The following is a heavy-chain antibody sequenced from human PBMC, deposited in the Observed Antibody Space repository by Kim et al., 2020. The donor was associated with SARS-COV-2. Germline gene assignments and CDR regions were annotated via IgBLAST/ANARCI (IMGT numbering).Heavy chain of an antibody. D-gene: IGHD3-3*01. Sequence: FGTATYARKFQGRVTITADESTSTAYMELSSLRSEDTAVYYCAPRFGFDPWGQGTLVTVSS. J-gene: IGHJ5*02. V-gene: IGHV1-69*01. CDR3: APRFGFDP. CDR2: FGTA.